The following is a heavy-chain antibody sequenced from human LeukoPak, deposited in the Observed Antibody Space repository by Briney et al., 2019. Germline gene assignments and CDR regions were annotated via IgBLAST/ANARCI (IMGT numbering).Heavy chain of an antibody. CDR2: ILYSGST. J-gene: IGHJ4*02. V-gene: IGHV4-59*08. CDR1: GDSISGYH. Sequence: PSETLSLTCTVSGDSISGYHWSWVRQSPVKGLEFIGYILYSGSTNYNPSLKSRVTISVDTSKNQFSLRLSSVTAADTAVYYCARVGYGDHFDYWGQGTLDTVSS. CDR3: ARVGYGDHFDY. D-gene: IGHD4-17*01.